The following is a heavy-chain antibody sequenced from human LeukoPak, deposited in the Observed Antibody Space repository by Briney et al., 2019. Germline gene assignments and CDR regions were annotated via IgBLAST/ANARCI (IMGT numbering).Heavy chain of an antibody. CDR1: GYTFTGYY. V-gene: IGHV1-2*02. CDR2: INPNSGGT. D-gene: IGHD3-3*01. J-gene: IGHJ4*02. CDR3: ARDFWSGYTDDY. Sequence: ASVKVSCKASGYTFTGYYMHWVRLAPGQGLEWMGWINPNSGGTNYAQKFQGRVTMTRDTSISTAYMELNSLRSDDTAVYYCARDFWSGYTDDYWGQGTLVTVSS.